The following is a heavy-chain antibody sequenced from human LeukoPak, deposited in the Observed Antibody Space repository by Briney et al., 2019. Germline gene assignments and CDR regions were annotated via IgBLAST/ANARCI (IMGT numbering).Heavy chain of an antibody. CDR3: ARDTSFREAYYDSLFGFDP. CDR1: GGSISSGSYY. CDR2: IYYSGST. V-gene: IGHV4-61*01. Sequence: PSQTLSLTCTVSGGSISSGSYYWSWIRQPPGKGLEWIGYIYYSGSTNYNPSLKSRVTISVDTSKNQFSLKLSSVTAADTAVYYCARDTSFREAYYDSLFGFDPWGQGTLVTVSS. J-gene: IGHJ5*02. D-gene: IGHD3-22*01.